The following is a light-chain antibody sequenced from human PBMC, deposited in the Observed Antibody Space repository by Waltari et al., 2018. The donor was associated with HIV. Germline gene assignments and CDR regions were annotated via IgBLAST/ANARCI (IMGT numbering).Light chain of an antibody. CDR2: SND. CDR1: NSNIGSYT. J-gene: IGLJ1*01. Sequence: QSVLTQPPSASGTPGQRVTISCSGSNSNIGSYTVDWYKQFPGTAPKLLIYSNDPRPSGVPDRFSGSKSGTSASLAISGLQSEDEADYYCAAWDDSLNGYVFGSGTKVTVL. V-gene: IGLV1-44*01. CDR3: AAWDDSLNGYV.